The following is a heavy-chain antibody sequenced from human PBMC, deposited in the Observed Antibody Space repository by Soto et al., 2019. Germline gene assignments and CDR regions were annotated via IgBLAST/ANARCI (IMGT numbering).Heavy chain of an antibody. CDR2: ISNSGSAI. CDR3: VRNGRTTTAATR. Sequence: GGSLRLSCAASGFTFSDYYMSWIRQAPGKGLDWVSYISNSGSAIYSADSVKGRFTISRDNAKNSLYLQMNSLRAEDTAVYYCVRNGRTTTAATRWGQGTLVTVSS. D-gene: IGHD4-17*01. J-gene: IGHJ4*02. V-gene: IGHV3-11*01. CDR1: GFTFSDYY.